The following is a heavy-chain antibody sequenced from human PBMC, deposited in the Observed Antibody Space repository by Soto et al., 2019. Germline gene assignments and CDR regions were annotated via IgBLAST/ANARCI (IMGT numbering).Heavy chain of an antibody. CDR2: IYHGEST. J-gene: IGHJ4*02. V-gene: IGHV4-30-2*01. Sequence: SETLSLPCAVSGGSMSSGGYSWSWIRQPPGKGLEWIRYIYHGESTYYNPSLKSRVTISVDRSKNQFSLKLSSVTAADTAVYYCARDVMYYYGSGTIDYWGQGTLVTSPQ. D-gene: IGHD3-10*01. CDR3: ARDVMYYYGSGTIDY. CDR1: GGSMSSGGYS.